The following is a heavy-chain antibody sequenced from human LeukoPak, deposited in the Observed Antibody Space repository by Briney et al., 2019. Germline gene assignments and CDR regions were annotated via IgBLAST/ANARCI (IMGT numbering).Heavy chain of an antibody. V-gene: IGHV3-33*01. CDR3: ARDQAAMKFYYYYGMDA. D-gene: IGHD5-18*01. Sequence: GGSLRLSCASTGFTYSTYGMHGVRQAPGKGLEGVGVICFDGSNKYFADSVKGRFTISRDNSKNTLYLQKNSLRAEDTAVYYCARDQAAMKFYYYYGMDAWGKGTTVTVSS. J-gene: IGHJ6*04. CDR1: GFTYSTYG. CDR2: ICFDGSNK.